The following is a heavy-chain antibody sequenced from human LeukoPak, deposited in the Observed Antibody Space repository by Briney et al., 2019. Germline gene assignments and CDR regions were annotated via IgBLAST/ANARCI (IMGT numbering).Heavy chain of an antibody. CDR1: GGSISSYY. J-gene: IGHJ2*01. V-gene: IGHV4-59*01. D-gene: IGHD6-13*01. Sequence: PSETLSLTCTVSGGSISSYYWSWIRQPPGKGLEWIGYIYYSGSTNYNPSLKSRVTISVDTSKNQFSLKLSSVTAADTAVYYCARDARYSSSWGKTESHWYFDLWGRGTLVTVSS. CDR3: ARDARYSSSWGKTESHWYFDL. CDR2: IYYSGST.